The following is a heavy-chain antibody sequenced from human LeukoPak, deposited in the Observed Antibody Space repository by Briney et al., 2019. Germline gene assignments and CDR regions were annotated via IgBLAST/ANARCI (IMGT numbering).Heavy chain of an antibody. J-gene: IGHJ5*02. Sequence: GGSLRLSCAASGFTFSSYGMHWLRQSPGKGLEWVAFIRYDGSNKYYADSMKGRFTISRDNSKNSLYLQMNSLRTENTAVYYCAKNQMRNWFGPWGQGTLVTVSS. CDR1: GFTFSSYG. CDR2: IRYDGSNK. V-gene: IGHV3-30*02. CDR3: AKNQMRNWFGP. D-gene: IGHD5-24*01.